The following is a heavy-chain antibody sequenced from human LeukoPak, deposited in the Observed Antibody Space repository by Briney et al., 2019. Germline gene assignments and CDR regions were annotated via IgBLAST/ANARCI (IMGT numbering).Heavy chain of an antibody. J-gene: IGHJ4*02. D-gene: IGHD3-10*01. CDR1: GFTFSSYW. Sequence: GGSLRLSCAASGFTFSSYWMHWVRQAPGEGLVWVSRINPDGSTIYADSVKGRFTISRDNAKNTLYLQMNSLRAEDTAVYYCARLGSGFGEIRGQGTLVTVSS. CDR2: INPDGST. CDR3: ARLGSGFGEI. V-gene: IGHV3-74*01.